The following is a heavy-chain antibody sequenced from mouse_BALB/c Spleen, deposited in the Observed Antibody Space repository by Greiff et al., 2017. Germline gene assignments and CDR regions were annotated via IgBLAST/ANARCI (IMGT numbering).Heavy chain of an antibody. V-gene: IGHV1-82*01. CDR3: AGNMDY. D-gene: IGHD1-1*01. J-gene: IGHJ4*01. Sequence: SGPELVKPGASVKISCKASGYAFSSSWMNWVKQRPGQGLEWIGRIYPGDGDTNYNGKFKGKATLTADKSSSTAYMQLSSLTSVDSAVYFCAGNMDYWGQGTSVTVSS. CDR1: GYAFSSSW. CDR2: IYPGDGDT.